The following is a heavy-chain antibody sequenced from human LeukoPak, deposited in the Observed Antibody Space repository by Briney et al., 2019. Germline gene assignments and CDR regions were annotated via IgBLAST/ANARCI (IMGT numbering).Heavy chain of an antibody. V-gene: IGHV3-23*01. D-gene: IGHD4-11*01. CDR3: ATDRVHPSNEPTNFHS. CDR1: GFTFSNFA. J-gene: IGHJ4*02. Sequence: GGSLRLSCAASGFTFSNFAMSWVRQAPGKGLEWVSAISGSGHNTYHADSAKGRFTISRDNSKNTLYLQMNSLRAGDTALYFCATDRVHPSNEPTNFHSWGQGTLVTVSS. CDR2: ISGSGHNT.